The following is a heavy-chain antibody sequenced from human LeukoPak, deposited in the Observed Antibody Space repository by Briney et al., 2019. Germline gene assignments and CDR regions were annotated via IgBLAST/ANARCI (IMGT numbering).Heavy chain of an antibody. CDR2: IYYTGTT. Sequence: PSETLSLTCSVSGGSISSHYWSWIRQPPGKELEWIGYIYYTGTTNYKPSLKSRVTISVDTSKNQFSLNLTSVTAADTAVYYCARLDLYSSSWNFDYWGQGTLVTVSS. D-gene: IGHD6-13*01. CDR3: ARLDLYSSSWNFDY. V-gene: IGHV4-59*11. J-gene: IGHJ4*02. CDR1: GGSISSHY.